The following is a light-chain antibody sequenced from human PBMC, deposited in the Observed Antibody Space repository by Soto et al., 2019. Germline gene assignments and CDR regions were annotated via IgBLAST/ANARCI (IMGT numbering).Light chain of an antibody. J-gene: IGLJ1*01. CDR2: RGT. CDR1: SNDVGAYDS. CDR3: CSSAPESTYV. V-gene: IGLV2-23*01. Sequence: QSALAQPASVSESPGQSITSSCTGTSNDVGAYDSVSWYQQHPHKAPQVIIYRGTQRPSGASNRFSASTSGNAASLTISGLQADDEADYFCCSSAPESTYVCGTGTKVTVL.